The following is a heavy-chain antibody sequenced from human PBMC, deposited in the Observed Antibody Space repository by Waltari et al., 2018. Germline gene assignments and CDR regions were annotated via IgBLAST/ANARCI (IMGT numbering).Heavy chain of an antibody. D-gene: IGHD3-16*01. J-gene: IGHJ4*02. CDR2: VIPILGIA. CDR1: GGTLSSYP. Sequence: QVQLVQSGAEVKKPGSSVEVSCKASGGTLSSYPIRWVRQAPGQGLEWMGRVIPILGIANYAQKFQGRVTITADKSTSTAYMELSSLRSEDTAVYYCARDLKGGRGYWGQGTLVTVSS. V-gene: IGHV1-69*09. CDR3: ARDLKGGRGY.